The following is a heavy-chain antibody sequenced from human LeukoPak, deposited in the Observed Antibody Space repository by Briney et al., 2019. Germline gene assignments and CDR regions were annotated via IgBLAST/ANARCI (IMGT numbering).Heavy chain of an antibody. CDR2: IYYTGST. CDR3: ARVPSVIDAFDI. CDR1: GGSISSGGYY. Sequence: SQTLSLTCTVSGGSISSGGYYWSWIRQHPGKGLEWIAYIYYTGSTYYNPSLKSRLTISVDRSKNQFSLRLSSMTAADTAAYYCARVPSVIDAFDIWGQGTMVTVSS. J-gene: IGHJ3*02. V-gene: IGHV4-31*03. D-gene: IGHD2-21*01.